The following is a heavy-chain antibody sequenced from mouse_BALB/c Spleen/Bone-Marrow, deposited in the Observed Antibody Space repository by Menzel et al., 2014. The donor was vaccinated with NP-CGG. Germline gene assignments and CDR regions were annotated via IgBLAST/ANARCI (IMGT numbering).Heavy chain of an antibody. CDR2: IDPSTGRT. Sequence: VQLVESGAELVKPGASVKLSCKACGYTFTSYWMHWVKQRPGQGLEWIGEIDPSTGRTDYNKKFKSQATLTVDKSSSTAYMHLSSLTSEDSAVYYCARINGYDYWGQGTTLTVSS. D-gene: IGHD2-2*01. CDR3: ARINGYDY. V-gene: IGHV1S81*02. CDR1: GYTFTSYW. J-gene: IGHJ2*01.